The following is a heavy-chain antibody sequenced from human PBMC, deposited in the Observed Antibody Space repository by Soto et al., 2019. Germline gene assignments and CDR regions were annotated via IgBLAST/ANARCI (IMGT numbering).Heavy chain of an antibody. CDR3: AKVLNYDSSGYFLFYYGMDV. J-gene: IGHJ6*02. D-gene: IGHD3-22*01. Sequence: EVQLLESGGGLVQPGGSLRLSCAASGFTFSSYAMSWVRQAPGKGLEWVSAISGSGGSTYYADYVKGRFTISRDNSKNTLYLQMNSLRAEDTAVDCCAKVLNYDSSGYFLFYYGMDVWGQGTTVTVSS. CDR2: ISGSGGST. V-gene: IGHV3-23*01. CDR1: GFTFSSYA.